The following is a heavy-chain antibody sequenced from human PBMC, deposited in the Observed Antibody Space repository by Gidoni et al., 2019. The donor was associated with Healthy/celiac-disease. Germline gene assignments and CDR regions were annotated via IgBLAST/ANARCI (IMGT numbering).Heavy chain of an antibody. J-gene: IGHJ4*02. CDR3: ARRKTTVVRGVPYCDY. Sequence: QLQLQESGPGLVKPSEPLSLTCTVSAGPISSSSYYWGWIRQPPGEGVEWFGSIYYSGSTYDNPSLKSRVTRSVDTSKNQFSLKLSSVTAADTAVYYCARRKTTVVRGVPYCDYWGQGTLVTVSS. V-gene: IGHV4-39*01. CDR1: AGPISSSSYY. CDR2: IYYSGST. D-gene: IGHD4-17*01.